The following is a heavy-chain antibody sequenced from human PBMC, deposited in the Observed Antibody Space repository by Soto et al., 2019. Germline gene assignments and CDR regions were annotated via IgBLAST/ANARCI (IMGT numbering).Heavy chain of an antibody. CDR1: GDSVSTNSAT. CDR2: PYYRSKWYN. J-gene: IGHJ5*01. D-gene: IGHD2-8*01. CDR3: ARLIGNSWLDS. Sequence: QVQLQQSGPGLVKPSQTLSLTCAISGDSVSTNSATWDWFRQSPSRGHEWWGRPYYRSKWYNDYAVSVKGRITINPDTSNNQLSLQLNSVTPDDTAVYYCARLIGNSWLDSWGQGTLVTVSS. V-gene: IGHV6-1*01.